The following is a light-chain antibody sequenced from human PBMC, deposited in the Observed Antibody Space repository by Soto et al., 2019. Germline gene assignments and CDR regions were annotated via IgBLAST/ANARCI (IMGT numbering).Light chain of an antibody. J-gene: IGLJ3*02. CDR1: SSDVGGYNY. CDR2: EVS. V-gene: IGLV2-14*01. Sequence: QSALTQPASVSGSPGQSITISCTGTSSDVGGYNYVSWYQQHPGKAPKLMIYEVSHRPSGVSNRFSGSKSGNTASLTISGLQAEDEADYYCSSYTSSSTPKVFGGGTQLTVL. CDR3: SSYTSSSTPKV.